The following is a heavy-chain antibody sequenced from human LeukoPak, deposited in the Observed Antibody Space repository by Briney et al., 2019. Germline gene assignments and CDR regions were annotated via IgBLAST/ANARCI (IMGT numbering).Heavy chain of an antibody. CDR2: IYSGGST. J-gene: IGHJ4*02. Sequence: GGSLRLSCAASEFIVSSNYMSWVRQAPGKGLEWVSVIYSGGSTYYADSVKGRFTISRDNSKNTLYLQMNSLRAEDTAVYYCATHSGGYWGQGTLVTVSS. CDR1: EFIVSSNY. D-gene: IGHD3-16*01. CDR3: ATHSGGY. V-gene: IGHV3-66*01.